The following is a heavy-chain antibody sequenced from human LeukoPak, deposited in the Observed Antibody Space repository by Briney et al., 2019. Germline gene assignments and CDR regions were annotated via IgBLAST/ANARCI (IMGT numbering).Heavy chain of an antibody. D-gene: IGHD3-16*01. Sequence: GGSLRLSCAGSGFTFSGSAMHWVRQASGKGREGVGRIRSKANSYATAYAASVKGRFTSSRDDSQSTAYLQMNSLKTEDTAVYYCNSGYDYVWGTYDYWGQGTLVTVSS. CDR1: GFTFSGSA. CDR3: NSGYDYVWGTYDY. CDR2: IRSKANSYAT. J-gene: IGHJ4*02. V-gene: IGHV3-73*01.